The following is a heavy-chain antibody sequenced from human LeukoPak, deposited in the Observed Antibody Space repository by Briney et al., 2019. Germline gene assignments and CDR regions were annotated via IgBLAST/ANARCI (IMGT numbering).Heavy chain of an antibody. J-gene: IGHJ1*01. V-gene: IGHV4-4*07. CDR1: GGSISSYY. CDR3: RAAVGISAEYFQH. CDR2: IYTSGST. D-gene: IGHD6-13*01. Sequence: SATLSLTCTVSGGSISSYYWSWIRQPAGKGLEWIGRIYTSGSTNDNPSLKSRVTMSVDTSKNQFSLKLSSVTAADTAVYYCRAAVGISAEYFQHWGQGTLVTVSS.